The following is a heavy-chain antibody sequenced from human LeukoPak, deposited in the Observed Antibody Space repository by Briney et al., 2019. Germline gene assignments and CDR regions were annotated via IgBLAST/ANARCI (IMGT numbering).Heavy chain of an antibody. J-gene: IGHJ4*02. V-gene: IGHV1-8*02. D-gene: IGHD6-19*01. CDR3: ATFYRAVAGY. CDR2: MNPNSGNT. CDR1: GYTFTGYY. Sequence: ASVKVSCKASGYTFTGYYMHWVRQAPGQGLEWMGWMNPNSGNTGYAQKFQGRVTMTRNTSISTAYMELSSLRSEDTAVYYCATFYRAVAGYWGQGTLVTVSS.